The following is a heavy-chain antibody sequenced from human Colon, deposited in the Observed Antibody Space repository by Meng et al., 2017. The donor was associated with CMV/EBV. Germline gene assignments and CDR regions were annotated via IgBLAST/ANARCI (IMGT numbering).Heavy chain of an antibody. CDR1: GFTFSTAW. CDR3: TSLGQRGY. Sequence: EVQLVESXXGGVKXGGSLRLSCAASGFTFSTAWMTWVRQAPGKWLEWVGRIKSKTDSGTTDYAAPVKGRFTISRDDSKNTLYLQMNSLKIEDTAVYYCTSLGQRGYWGQGTLVTVSS. J-gene: IGHJ4*02. V-gene: IGHV3-15*01. CDR2: IKSKTDSGTT.